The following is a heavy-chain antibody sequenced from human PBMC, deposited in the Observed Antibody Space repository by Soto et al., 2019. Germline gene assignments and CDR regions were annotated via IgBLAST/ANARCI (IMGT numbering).Heavy chain of an antibody. CDR2: ISYDGTNT. V-gene: IGHV3-30*18. Sequence: QVRLVESGGGVVQPGRSLRLSCVASGFTLSGYCMHWVRQAPGKGLEWLGVISYDGTNTYYADSVKGRFTVSSDNSKNTLYLQMNSLRPEDTAVYYCAKDRLQHLVRGWLDPWGQGTLVTVSS. J-gene: IGHJ5*02. CDR3: AKDRLQHLVRGWLDP. CDR1: GFTLSGYC. D-gene: IGHD3-10*01.